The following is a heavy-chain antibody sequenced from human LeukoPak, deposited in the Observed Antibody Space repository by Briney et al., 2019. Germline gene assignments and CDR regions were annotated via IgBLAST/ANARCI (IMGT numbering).Heavy chain of an antibody. J-gene: IGHJ4*02. CDR1: GGSISSYY. CDR3: TRRYTNSWFFDY. D-gene: IGHD2-2*02. Sequence: SETLSLTCTVSGGSISSYYWSWIRQPPGKGLEWLGYIYYTGNSNYNPSLESRVTMSLDTSTNQFSLRLSSVTAADTAVYYCTRRYTNSWFFDYWGQGALVTVSS. V-gene: IGHV4-59*08. CDR2: IYYTGNS.